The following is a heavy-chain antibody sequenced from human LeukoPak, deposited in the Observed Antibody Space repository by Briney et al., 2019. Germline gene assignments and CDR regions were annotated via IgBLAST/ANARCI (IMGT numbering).Heavy chain of an antibody. CDR3: ARGDYYSAFDI. V-gene: IGHV4-34*01. D-gene: IGHD2-21*01. J-gene: IGHJ3*02. CDR1: GGSFSAYY. CDR2: INHTGGT. Sequence: SETLSLTCAVYGGSFSAYYRSWIRQSPGKGREWIGDINHTGGTTFDSSLKSRLTLSIDTSKSQFSLRLTSVTAADTALYYCARGDYYSAFDIWGQGTMVTVSS.